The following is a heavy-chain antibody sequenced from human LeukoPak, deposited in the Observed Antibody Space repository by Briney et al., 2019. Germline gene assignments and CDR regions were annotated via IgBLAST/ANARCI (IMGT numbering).Heavy chain of an antibody. D-gene: IGHD3-22*01. CDR1: GFTFSSYA. Sequence: GGSLRLSCAASGFTFSSYAMSWVRQAPGKGLEWVSSISSSSGYIYYADSVKGRFTISRDNAKNSLYLQMNSLRAEDTAVYYCARALTMIVNDAFDIWGQGTMVTVSS. CDR2: ISSSSGYI. V-gene: IGHV3-21*01. CDR3: ARALTMIVNDAFDI. J-gene: IGHJ3*02.